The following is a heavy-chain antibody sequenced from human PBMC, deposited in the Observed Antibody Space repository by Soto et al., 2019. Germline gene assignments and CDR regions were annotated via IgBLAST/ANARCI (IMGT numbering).Heavy chain of an antibody. CDR2: IYYSGST. J-gene: IGHJ4*02. D-gene: IGHD3-10*01. Sequence: QVQLQESGPGLVKPSQTLSLTCTGSGGSISSGGYYWSWIRQHPGKGLEWIGYIYYSGSTYYNPSLTSRVTISVDTSKNQFSLKLSSVTAADTAVYYCSRSGFGELSTAHFDYWGQGTLVTVSS. CDR1: GGSISSGGYY. CDR3: SRSGFGELSTAHFDY. V-gene: IGHV4-31*03.